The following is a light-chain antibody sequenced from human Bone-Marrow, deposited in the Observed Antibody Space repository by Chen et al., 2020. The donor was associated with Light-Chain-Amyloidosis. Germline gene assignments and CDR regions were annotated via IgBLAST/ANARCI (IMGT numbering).Light chain of an antibody. J-gene: IGLJ3*02. CDR3: QVRDRISDLPV. V-gene: IGLV3-21*02. CDR2: DDS. CDR1: NIGSTS. Sequence: SYVLTQPSSVSVAPGQTATIACGGNNIGSTSMHWYQQTPGQAPLLVVYDDSDRPSGIPDRLAGANSGNTATLTSSRVEAGDEADYCSQVRDRISDLPVFGGGTKLSVL.